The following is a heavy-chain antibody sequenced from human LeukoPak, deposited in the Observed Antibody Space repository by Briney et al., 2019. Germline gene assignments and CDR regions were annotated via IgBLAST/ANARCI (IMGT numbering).Heavy chain of an antibody. J-gene: IGHJ4*02. D-gene: IGHD1-14*01. CDR1: GFTFSSYS. Sequence: GGSLRLSCAASGFTFSSYSMNRVRQAPGKGLEWVSSISSSSSYIYYADSVKGRFTISRDNAKNSLYLQMNSLRAEDTAVYYCARFKVGRNLSYYFDYWGQGTLVTVSS. CDR2: ISSSSSYI. V-gene: IGHV3-21*01. CDR3: ARFKVGRNLSYYFDY.